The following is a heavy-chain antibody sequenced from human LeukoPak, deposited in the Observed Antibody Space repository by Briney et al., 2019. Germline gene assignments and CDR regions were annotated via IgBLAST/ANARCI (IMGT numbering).Heavy chain of an antibody. D-gene: IGHD3-10*01. Sequence: ASVKVSCKASGYTFTSYDINWVRQAPGQGLEWMGWMNPNSGNTGYAQKFQGRVTMTRNTSISTAYMELSSLRSEDTAVYYCARKNMVRGKGPLDPWGQGTLVTVSS. CDR2: MNPNSGNT. V-gene: IGHV1-8*01. J-gene: IGHJ5*02. CDR3: ARKNMVRGKGPLDP. CDR1: GYTFTSYD.